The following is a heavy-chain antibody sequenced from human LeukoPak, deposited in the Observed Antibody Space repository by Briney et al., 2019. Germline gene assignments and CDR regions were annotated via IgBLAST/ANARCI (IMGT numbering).Heavy chain of an antibody. D-gene: IGHD3-22*01. V-gene: IGHV4-34*01. CDR1: GGSFSGYY. CDR3: ASYDDSSGYYLPNWFDP. Sequence: SETLSLTCAVYGGSFSGYYRSWIRQPPGKGLEWIGEINHSGSTNYNPSLKSRVTISVDTSKNQFSLKLSSVTAADTAVYYCASYDDSSGYYLPNWFDPWGQGTLVTVSS. CDR2: INHSGST. J-gene: IGHJ5*02.